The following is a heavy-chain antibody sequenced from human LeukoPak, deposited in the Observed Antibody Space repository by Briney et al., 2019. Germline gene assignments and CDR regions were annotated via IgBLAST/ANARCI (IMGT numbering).Heavy chain of an antibody. J-gene: IGHJ6*03. D-gene: IGHD3-9*01. Sequence: GGSLRLSCATSGFTFSHYGMHWVRQPPGRGLDWVAHIRYDESDKYYADSVKGRFTISRDISKNTVYLQMNSLRVEDTAVYYCAKDGVIGDILTGYYYDYYYYYYMDVWGKGTTVTISS. V-gene: IGHV3-30*02. CDR3: AKDGVIGDILTGYYYDYYYYYYMDV. CDR2: IRYDESDK. CDR1: GFTFSHYG.